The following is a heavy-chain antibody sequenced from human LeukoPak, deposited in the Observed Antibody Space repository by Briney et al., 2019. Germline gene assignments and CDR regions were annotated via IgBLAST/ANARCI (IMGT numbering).Heavy chain of an antibody. Sequence: GESLKISCKGSGYSFTSYWIGWVRQMPGKGLEWMGIIYPGDSDTRYSPSFQGQVTISADKSISTAYLQWSSLKASDTAMYYCARQTVGYCSGGSCYYYYYMDVWGKGTTVTVSS. CDR3: ARQTVGYCSGGSCYYYYYMDV. D-gene: IGHD2-15*01. CDR1: GYSFTSYW. V-gene: IGHV5-51*01. CDR2: IYPGDSDT. J-gene: IGHJ6*03.